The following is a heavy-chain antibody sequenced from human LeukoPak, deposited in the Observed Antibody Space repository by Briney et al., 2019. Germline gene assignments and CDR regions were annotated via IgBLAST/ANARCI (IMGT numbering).Heavy chain of an antibody. CDR3: AKSPVSSCRGSFCYPFDY. CDR1: GFTVSSNY. Sequence: GGSLRLSCAASGFTVSSNYMSWVRQAPGKGLEWVSAISGSDDGTYYADSVKGRFTISRDNSRNTLYLQMNTLRAEDTAVYFCAKSPVSSCRGSFCYPFDYWGQGNLVTVSS. CDR2: ISGSDDGT. J-gene: IGHJ4*02. V-gene: IGHV3-23*01. D-gene: IGHD2-15*01.